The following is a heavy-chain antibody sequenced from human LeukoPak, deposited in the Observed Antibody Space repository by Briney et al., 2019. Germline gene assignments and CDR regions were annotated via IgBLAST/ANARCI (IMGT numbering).Heavy chain of an antibody. CDR2: ISSSSSYI. D-gene: IGHD1-26*01. CDR3: ARDRGSSNWFDP. V-gene: IGHV3-21*01. Sequence: GGSLRLSCAASGFTFSSYSMNWVRQAPGKGLEWFSSISSSSSYIYYADSVKGRFTISRDNAKNSLYLQMNSLRAEDTAVYYCARDRGSSNWFDPWGQGTLVTVSP. J-gene: IGHJ5*02. CDR1: GFTFSSYS.